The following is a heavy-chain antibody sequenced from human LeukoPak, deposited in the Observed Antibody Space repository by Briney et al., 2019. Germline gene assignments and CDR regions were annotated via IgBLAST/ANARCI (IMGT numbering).Heavy chain of an antibody. CDR2: TKWDGGRT. D-gene: IGHD3-16*01. V-gene: IGHV3-20*04. Sequence: TGGSLRLSCAASGFTFDDHGMSWVRQAPGKGLEWVSGTKWDGGRTGYADSVKGRFTISRDNAKNSLYLQMNSLRAEDTAVYYCARDSGLGLTLSPLTYMDVWGKGTTVTISS. CDR1: GFTFDDHG. CDR3: ARDSGLGLTLSPLTYMDV. J-gene: IGHJ6*03.